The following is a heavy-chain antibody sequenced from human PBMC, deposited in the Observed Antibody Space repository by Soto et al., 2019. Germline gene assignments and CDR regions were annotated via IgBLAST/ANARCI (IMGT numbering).Heavy chain of an antibody. J-gene: IGHJ4*02. CDR3: ARINDFLTGFDY. CDR1: GFSLSNARMG. V-gene: IGHV2-26*01. Sequence: QVTLKESGPVLVKPTETLTLTCTVSGFSLSNARMGVTWIRQPPGKALEWLAHIFSNDEKSYNTSLKSRLTISKDTSNSQVVLTMTNMDPVDTGTYYCARINDFLTGFDYWGQGTLVTVSS. D-gene: IGHD3-9*01. CDR2: IFSNDEK.